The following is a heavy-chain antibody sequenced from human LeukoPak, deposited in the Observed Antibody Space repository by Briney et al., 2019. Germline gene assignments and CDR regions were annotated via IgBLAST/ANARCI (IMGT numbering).Heavy chain of an antibody. CDR2: INPSGSST. CDR1: GYTFANYD. V-gene: IGHV1-46*01. D-gene: IGHD3-16*02. CDR3: ARDNSVGDIAWWFDP. J-gene: IGHJ5*02. Sequence: ASVKVSCKASGYTFANYDINWVRQAPGQGLEWMGLINPSGSSTLYAQKFQGRVTMTRDMSTTTDYMELSSLRSEDTAVYYCARDNSVGDIAWWFDPWGQGALVTVSS.